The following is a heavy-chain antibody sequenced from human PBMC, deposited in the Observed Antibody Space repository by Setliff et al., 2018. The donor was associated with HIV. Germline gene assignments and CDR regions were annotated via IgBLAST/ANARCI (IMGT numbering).Heavy chain of an antibody. J-gene: IGHJ4*02. CDR3: ATGRIPGIPAVIVY. CDR1: GYTFTGYY. CDR2: INPNNGGT. V-gene: IGHV1-2*02. Sequence: ASVKVSCKASGYTFTGYYMHWVRQAPGQGLEWMGWINPNNGGTNYAQKFQGRVTITTDESTSTAYMKLSSLRSEDTAVYYCATGRIPGIPAVIVYWGQGTLVTVSS. D-gene: IGHD6-13*01.